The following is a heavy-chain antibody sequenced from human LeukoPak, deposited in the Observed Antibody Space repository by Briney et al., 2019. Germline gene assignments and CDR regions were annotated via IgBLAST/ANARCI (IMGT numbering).Heavy chain of an antibody. CDR3: AAAVLRYFDWPRDY. V-gene: IGHV3-30*03. CDR2: ISYDGSNK. D-gene: IGHD3-9*01. CDR1: GFTFSSYG. J-gene: IGHJ4*02. Sequence: GGSLRLSCAASGFTFSSYGMHWVRQAPGKGLEWVAVISYDGSNKYYADSVKGRFTISRDNSKNTLYPQMNSLRAGDTAVYYCAAAVLRYFDWPRDYWGQGTLVTVSS.